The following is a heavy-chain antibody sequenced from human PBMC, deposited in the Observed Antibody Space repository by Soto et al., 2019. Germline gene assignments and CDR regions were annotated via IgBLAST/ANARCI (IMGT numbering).Heavy chain of an antibody. J-gene: IGHJ5*02. D-gene: IGHD2-2*01. CDR3: ARDSRPAAMHFGYNWFDP. CDR1: GGSFSGYY. CDR2: INHSGST. Sequence: SETLSLTCAVYGGSFSGYYWSWIRQPPGKGLEWIGEINHSGSTNYNPSLKSRVTISVDTSKNQFSLKLSSVTAADTAVYYCARDSRPAAMHFGYNWFDPWGQGTLVTVSS. V-gene: IGHV4-34*01.